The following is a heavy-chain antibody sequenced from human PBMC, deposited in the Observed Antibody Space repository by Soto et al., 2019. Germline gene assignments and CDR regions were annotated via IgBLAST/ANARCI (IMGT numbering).Heavy chain of an antibody. CDR2: IYSGGRT. J-gene: IGHJ6*01. CDR1: GFTVSSNY. CDR3: AREVRTSASPMDV. D-gene: IGHD2-2*01. Sequence: EVQLVESGGGLVQPGGPLRLSCAASGFTVSSNYMNWVRQAPGKGLEWVSVIYSGGRTDYADSVKGRFTISRDTSKNTLYLQMIILRAEDTAVYYCAREVRTSASPMDVW. V-gene: IGHV3-66*01.